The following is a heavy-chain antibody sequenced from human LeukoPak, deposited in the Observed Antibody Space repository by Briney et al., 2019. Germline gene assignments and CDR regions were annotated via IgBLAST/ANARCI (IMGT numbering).Heavy chain of an antibody. CDR3: ARGGSCSSSSCYAILGFDP. CDR1: GGSFSGYE. V-gene: IGHV4-34*01. J-gene: IGHJ5*02. CDR2: INHSGST. Sequence: SETLSLTCAVSGGSFSGYEWSWIRQPPGKGLEWVGEINHSGSTNYNPSLKSRVTISVDTSKNQYSLKLSSGTAAETAVYYCARGGSCSSSSCYAILGFDPWGQGTLVTVSS. D-gene: IGHD2-2*01.